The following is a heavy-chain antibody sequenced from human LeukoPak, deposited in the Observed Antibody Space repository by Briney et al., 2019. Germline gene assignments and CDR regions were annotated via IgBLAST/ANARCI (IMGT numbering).Heavy chain of an antibody. Sequence: ASVKVSCKVSGYTLTELSIHWVRQAPGKGLEWMGGYDPEDGKTIYAQKSQGRVTMTEDTSTDTAYMELSSLRSEDTALYYCARTVGFRITIFGVVTTDAFDIWGQGTMVTVSS. D-gene: IGHD3-3*01. J-gene: IGHJ3*02. CDR2: YDPEDGKT. CDR1: GYTLTELS. V-gene: IGHV1-24*01. CDR3: ARTVGFRITIFGVVTTDAFDI.